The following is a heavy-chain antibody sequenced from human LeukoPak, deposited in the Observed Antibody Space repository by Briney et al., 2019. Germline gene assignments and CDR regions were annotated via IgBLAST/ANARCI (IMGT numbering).Heavy chain of an antibody. CDR2: IKQDGSEK. Sequence: PGGSLRLSCVASGFPFSSYWMTWVRQAPGKGLEWVANIKQDGSEKYYVDSVKGRFTISRDNAKNSLYLQMNSLRAEDTAVYYCARGGEWELPQAFDIWGQGTMVTVSS. V-gene: IGHV3-7*03. J-gene: IGHJ3*02. CDR1: GFPFSSYW. CDR3: ARGGEWELPQAFDI. D-gene: IGHD1-26*01.